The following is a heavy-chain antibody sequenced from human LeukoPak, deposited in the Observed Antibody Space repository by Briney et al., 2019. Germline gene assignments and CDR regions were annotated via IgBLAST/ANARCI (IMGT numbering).Heavy chain of an antibody. D-gene: IGHD3-16*01. CDR3: ARVGEEYYGMDV. J-gene: IGHJ6*02. V-gene: IGHV4-31*03. CDR1: GGSISSGGYY. Sequence: SETLSLTCTVSGGSISSGGYYWSWIRQHPGKGLEWIGYIYYSGSTYYNPSLKSRVTISVDTSKIQFSLKLSSVTAADTAVYYCARVGEEYYGMDVWGQGTTVTVSS. CDR2: IYYSGST.